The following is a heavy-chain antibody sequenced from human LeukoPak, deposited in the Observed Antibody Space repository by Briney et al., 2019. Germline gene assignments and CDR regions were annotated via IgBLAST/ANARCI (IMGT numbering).Heavy chain of an antibody. D-gene: IGHD5-18*01. Sequence: GESLKISCKGSGYSFTNYWIGWVRQMPGKGLEWMGISYPGGSDIRYSPSFQGQVTISADKSISAAYLQWNSLKASDTAMYYCARQNLGAYSYGVIDYWGQGTLVTVSS. CDR1: GYSFTNYW. CDR2: SYPGGSDI. V-gene: IGHV5-51*01. CDR3: ARQNLGAYSYGVIDY. J-gene: IGHJ4*02.